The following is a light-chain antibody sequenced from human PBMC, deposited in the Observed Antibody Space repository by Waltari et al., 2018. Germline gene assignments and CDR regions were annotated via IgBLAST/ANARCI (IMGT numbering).Light chain of an antibody. V-gene: IGKV1-17*01. CDR2: AAS. CDR3: LQHNSYPVT. CDR1: QGIGND. J-gene: IGKJ4*01. Sequence: DIQMTQSPSSLSASVGDRVTITCRASQGIGNDLGWYQQKPGKAPKRLIYAASSLPSGAPSRFSGSGSGTEFTLTISSLQPEDFATYYCLQHNSYPVTFGGGTKVEIK.